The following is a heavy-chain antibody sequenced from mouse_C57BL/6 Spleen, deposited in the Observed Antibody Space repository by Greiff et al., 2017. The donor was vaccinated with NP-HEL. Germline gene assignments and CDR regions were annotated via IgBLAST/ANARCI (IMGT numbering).Heavy chain of an antibody. CDR1: GYTFTSYW. J-gene: IGHJ2*01. V-gene: IGHV1-61*01. Sequence: QKPGGGRGRRGSSLRLSCKASGYTFTSYWMDWVKQRPGQGLEWIGNIYPSDSETHYNQKFKDKATLTVDKSSSTAYMQLSSLTSEDSAVYYCARGNYYGSSFDYWGQGTTLTVSS. D-gene: IGHD1-1*01. CDR3: ARGNYYGSSFDY. CDR2: IYPSDSET.